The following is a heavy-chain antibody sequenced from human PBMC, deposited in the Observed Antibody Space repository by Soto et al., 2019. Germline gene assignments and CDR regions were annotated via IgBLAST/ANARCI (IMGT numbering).Heavy chain of an antibody. V-gene: IGHV1-18*04. D-gene: IGHD6-13*01. Sequence: GDSVKVSFKASGYTFISYGISLVRQAPGQGLEWMGWISAYNGNTNCAQKLQGRVTMTTDTSTSTAYIELRSLRSDYTAVYYRARGDYSTSWFWFDPWGQGTLVTVSS. CDR1: GYTFISYG. CDR2: ISAYNGNT. J-gene: IGHJ5*02. CDR3: ARGDYSTSWFWFDP.